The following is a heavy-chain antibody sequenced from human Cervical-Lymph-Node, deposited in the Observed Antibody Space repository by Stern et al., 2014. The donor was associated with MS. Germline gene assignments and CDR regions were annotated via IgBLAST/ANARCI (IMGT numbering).Heavy chain of an antibody. Sequence: QVTLRESGPVLVKPTETLTLTCTVSGFSLSNARMGVSWIRQPPGKALEWLAHIFSNDEKSYSTSLKSRLTISKDTSKSQVVLTMTNMDPVDTATYYCARSRGPPQGGFDPWGQGTLVTVSS. CDR3: ARSRGPPQGGFDP. V-gene: IGHV2-26*01. CDR1: GFSLSNARMG. J-gene: IGHJ5*02. CDR2: IFSNDEK.